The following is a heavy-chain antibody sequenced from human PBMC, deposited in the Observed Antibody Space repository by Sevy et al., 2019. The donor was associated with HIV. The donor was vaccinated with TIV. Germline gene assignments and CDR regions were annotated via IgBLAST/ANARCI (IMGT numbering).Heavy chain of an antibody. CDR2: IKQDGSQT. J-gene: IGHJ4*02. CDR1: GFTFSDYY. V-gene: IGHV3-7*01. Sequence: GGSLRLSCAASGFTFSDYYMGWVRQAPGKGLEWVANIKQDGSQTNYVDSVKGRFTISRDNAKNSLYLQMNRLRVDDTAVYYCARELWPGDYWGQGTLVTVSS. D-gene: IGHD2-21*01. CDR3: ARELWPGDY.